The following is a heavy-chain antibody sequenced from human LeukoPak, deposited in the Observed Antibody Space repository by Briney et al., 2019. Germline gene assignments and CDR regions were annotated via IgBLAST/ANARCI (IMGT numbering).Heavy chain of an antibody. D-gene: IGHD5-18*01. CDR2: IYSSGTT. CDR3: ARQFGYSYGYDY. J-gene: IGHJ4*02. V-gene: IGHV4-59*08. CDR1: GASIDSYY. Sequence: SETLSLTCSVSGASIDSYYWSWIRQPPGKGLEWIGYIYSSGTTSYNPFLNGRVTMSLDTSKNQCSLNLSSVTAADTAVYYCARQFGYSYGYDYWGQGALVTVSS.